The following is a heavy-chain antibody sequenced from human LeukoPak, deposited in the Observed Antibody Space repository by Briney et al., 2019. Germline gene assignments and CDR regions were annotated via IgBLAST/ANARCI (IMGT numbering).Heavy chain of an antibody. CDR3: ASDSGYYGMDV. D-gene: IGHD3-22*01. V-gene: IGHV4-39*01. CDR2: IYYSGST. CDR1: GGSISSSSYY. J-gene: IGHJ6*02. Sequence: SETLSLTCTVSGGSISSSSYYWGWIRQPPGKGLEWIGSIYYSGSTYYNPSLKSRVTISVDTSKNQFSLKLSSVTAADTAVYYCASDSGYYGMDVWGQGTTVTVSS.